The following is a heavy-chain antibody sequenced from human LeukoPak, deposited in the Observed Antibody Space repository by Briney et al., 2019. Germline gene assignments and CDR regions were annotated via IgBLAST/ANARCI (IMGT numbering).Heavy chain of an antibody. D-gene: IGHD5-18*01. CDR1: GDSISSGGYF. CDR3: ARGGYSYGYNY. J-gene: IGHJ4*02. CDR2: IYHSGST. Sequence: SETLSLTCTVSGDSISSGGYFWSWIRRPPGKGLEWTGYIYHSGSTYYNPSLKSRVTISVDTSENQFSLKLSSVTAADTAVYYCARGGYSYGYNYWGQGTRVTVSS. V-gene: IGHV4-30-2*05.